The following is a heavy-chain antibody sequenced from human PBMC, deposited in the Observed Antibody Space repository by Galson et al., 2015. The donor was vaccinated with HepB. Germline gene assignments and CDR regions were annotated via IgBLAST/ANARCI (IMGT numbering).Heavy chain of an antibody. D-gene: IGHD1-26*01. CDR3: ARDRVGATPFGY. CDR2: ISSSSSYI. Sequence: SLRLSCAASGFTFSSYSMNWVRQAPGKGLEWVSSISSSSSYIYYADSVKGRFTISRDNAKNSPYLQMNSLRAEDTAVYYCARDRVGATPFGYWGQGTLVTVSS. CDR1: GFTFSSYS. J-gene: IGHJ4*02. V-gene: IGHV3-21*01.